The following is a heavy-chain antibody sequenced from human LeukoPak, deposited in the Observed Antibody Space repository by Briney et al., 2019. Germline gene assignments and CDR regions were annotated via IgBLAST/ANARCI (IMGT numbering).Heavy chain of an antibody. J-gene: IGHJ5*02. CDR2: INPNSGGT. D-gene: IGHD3-3*01. Sequence: ASVKVSCKASGYTFTGCYMHWVRQAPGQGLEWMGWINPNSGGTNYAQKFQGRVTMTRDTSISTAYMELSRLRSDDTAVYYCARVGYDFWSGYLNWFDPWGQGTLVTVSS. CDR3: ARVGYDFWSGYLNWFDP. V-gene: IGHV1-2*02. CDR1: GYTFTGCY.